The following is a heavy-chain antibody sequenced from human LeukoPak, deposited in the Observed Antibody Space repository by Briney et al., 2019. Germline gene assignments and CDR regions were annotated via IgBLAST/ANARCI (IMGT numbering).Heavy chain of an antibody. CDR2: IDHGGVT. D-gene: IGHD1-26*01. J-gene: IGHJ1*01. CDR3: ARGHDYYSEYFQH. CDR1: GASIDFESYY. Sequence: PSETLSLTCTVSGASIDFESYYWPWVRQSAGKGLEWIGRIDHGGVTNYNPSLQSRVTISLDTSQKQFSLKLDSVTAADTAVYYCARGHDYYSEYFQHWGQGTLVSVSS. V-gene: IGHV4-61*02.